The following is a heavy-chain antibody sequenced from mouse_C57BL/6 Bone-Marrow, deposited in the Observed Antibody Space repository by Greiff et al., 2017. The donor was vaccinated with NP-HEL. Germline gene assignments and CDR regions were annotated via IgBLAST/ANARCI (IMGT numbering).Heavy chain of an antibody. CDR3: ARSRGDYYGSIWYFDV. CDR2: INPSTGGT. V-gene: IGHV1-42*01. D-gene: IGHD1-1*01. CDR1: GYSFTGYY. J-gene: IGHJ1*03. Sequence: EVQLQQSGPEPVKPGASVKISCKASGYSFTGYYMNWVKQSPEKSLEWIGEINPSTGGTTYNQKFKAKATLTVDKSSSTAYMQLKSLTSEDSAVYYCARSRGDYYGSIWYFDVWGTGTTVTVSS.